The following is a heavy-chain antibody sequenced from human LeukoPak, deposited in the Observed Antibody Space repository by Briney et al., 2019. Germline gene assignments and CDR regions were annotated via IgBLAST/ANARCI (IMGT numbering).Heavy chain of an antibody. Sequence: GSLILSCAASGFTFSSYWMSWVRQAPGKGLEWVANIKQDGSEKYYVDSVKGRFTISRDNAKNSLYLQMNSLRAEDTAVYYCARVRWGSSGWYVDYWGQGTLVTVSS. V-gene: IGHV3-7*03. CDR2: IKQDGSEK. CDR3: ARVRWGSSGWYVDY. CDR1: GFTFSSYW. D-gene: IGHD6-19*01. J-gene: IGHJ4*02.